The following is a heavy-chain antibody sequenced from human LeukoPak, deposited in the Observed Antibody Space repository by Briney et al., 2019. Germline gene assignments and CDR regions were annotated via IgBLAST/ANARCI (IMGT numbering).Heavy chain of an antibody. Sequence: NPSETLSLTCTVSGGSISSYYWSWIRQPPGKGLEWIGYIYYSGSTNYNPSLKSRVTISVDTSKNQFSLKLSSVTAADTAVYYCARILYYAYAFDIWGQGTMVTVSS. CDR3: ARILYYAYAFDI. V-gene: IGHV4-59*01. CDR2: IYYSGST. CDR1: GGSISSYY. D-gene: IGHD3-10*01. J-gene: IGHJ3*02.